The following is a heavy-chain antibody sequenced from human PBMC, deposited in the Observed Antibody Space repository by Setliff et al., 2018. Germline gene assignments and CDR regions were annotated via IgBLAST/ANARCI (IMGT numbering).Heavy chain of an antibody. V-gene: IGHV7-4-1*02. CDR3: ARDTGVRGHEISGYYGGGFAY. J-gene: IGHJ4*02. CDR1: GYTFTSYP. D-gene: IGHD3-22*01. CDR2: IDTKTGKP. Sequence: ASVKVSCKSSGYTFTSYPINWMRQAPGQGLEWMGWIDTKTGKPTYAQAFTGRIVFSLDTSVSTAYLQISSLKADDTAVYYCARDTGVRGHEISGYYGGGFAYWGQGTPVTVSS.